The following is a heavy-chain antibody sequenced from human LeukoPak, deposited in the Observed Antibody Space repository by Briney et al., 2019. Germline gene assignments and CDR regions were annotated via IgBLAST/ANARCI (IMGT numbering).Heavy chain of an antibody. Sequence: GGSLRLSCAASGFMFSSYGMHWVRQAPDKGLEWVAVISYDGNNKYYADSVKGRFTISRDNSKNTLYLQMNSLRPEDTAVYYCARDQLLMLRLTEIHYFDAWGQGTLVTVSS. D-gene: IGHD2-2*01. CDR3: ARDQLLMLRLTEIHYFDA. CDR2: ISYDGNNK. V-gene: IGHV3-30*03. CDR1: GFMFSSYG. J-gene: IGHJ4*02.